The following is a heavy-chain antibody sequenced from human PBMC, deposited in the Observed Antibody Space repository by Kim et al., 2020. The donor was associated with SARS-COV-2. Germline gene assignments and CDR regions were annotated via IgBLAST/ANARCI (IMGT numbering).Heavy chain of an antibody. D-gene: IGHD2-2*03. CDR3: ARGFGYCSSTSCYVAYYYYYCMDV. V-gene: IGHV4-34*01. CDR1: GGSFSGYY. J-gene: IGHJ6*02. CDR2: INHSGST. Sequence: SETLSLTCAVYGGSFSGYYWSWIRQPPGKGLEWIGEINHSGSTNYNPSLKSRVTISVDTSKNQFSMKLSSVTAADTAVYYCARGFGYCSSTSCYVAYYYYYCMDVWGQGTTVTVSS.